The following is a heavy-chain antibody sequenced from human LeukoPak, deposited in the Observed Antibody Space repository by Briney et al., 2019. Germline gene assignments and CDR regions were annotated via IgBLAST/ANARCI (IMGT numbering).Heavy chain of an antibody. CDR1: GFTFSSYG. Sequence: GGSLRLSCAASGFTFSSYGMHWVRQAPGKGLEWVAVIWYDGSNKYYADSVKGRFTISRDNSKNTLYLQMNSLRAEDTAVYYCARGGRTVTTFGPPLLDYWGQGTLVTVSS. J-gene: IGHJ4*02. D-gene: IGHD4-17*01. CDR3: ARGGRTVTTFGPPLLDY. CDR2: IWYDGSNK. V-gene: IGHV3-33*01.